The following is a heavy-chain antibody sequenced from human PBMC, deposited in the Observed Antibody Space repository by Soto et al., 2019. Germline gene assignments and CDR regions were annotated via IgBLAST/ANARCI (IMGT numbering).Heavy chain of an antibody. Sequence: SETLSLTCSVSGGSSNSYYWSWIRQPPGKGLEWIGYLHYSGSTNYNPSLKSRVTISVDTSKNQFSLKLSSVTAADTAVYYCARGFTYYGSGSYRDLYYYYGMDVWGQGTTVT. CDR2: LHYSGST. V-gene: IGHV4-59*12. CDR1: GGSSNSYY. D-gene: IGHD3-10*01. CDR3: ARGFTYYGSGSYRDLYYYYGMDV. J-gene: IGHJ6*02.